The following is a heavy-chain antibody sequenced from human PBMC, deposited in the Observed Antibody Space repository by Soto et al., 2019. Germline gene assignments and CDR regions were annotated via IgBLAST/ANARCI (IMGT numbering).Heavy chain of an antibody. CDR1: GFTFSSYS. Sequence: GGSLRLPCAASGFTFSSYSMNWVRQAPGKGLEWVSYISSSSSTIYYADSVKGRFTISRDNAKNSLYLQMNSLRAEDTAVYYCARVGGYDSSGYYSNFDYWGQGTLVTVSS. J-gene: IGHJ4*02. CDR3: ARVGGYDSSGYYSNFDY. D-gene: IGHD3-22*01. V-gene: IGHV3-48*04. CDR2: ISSSSSTI.